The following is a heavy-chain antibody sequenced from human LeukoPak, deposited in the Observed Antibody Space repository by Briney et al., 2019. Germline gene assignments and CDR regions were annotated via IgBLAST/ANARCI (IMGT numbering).Heavy chain of an antibody. Sequence: GASVKVSCKASGGTFSSYAINWVRQAAGQGLEWMGWMNPNSGNTGYAQKFQGRVTITRNTSISTAYMELSSLRSEDTAVYYCARSLVNWFDPWGQGTLVTVSS. D-gene: IGHD6-6*01. CDR2: MNPNSGNT. V-gene: IGHV1-8*03. J-gene: IGHJ5*02. CDR1: GGTFSSYA. CDR3: ARSLVNWFDP.